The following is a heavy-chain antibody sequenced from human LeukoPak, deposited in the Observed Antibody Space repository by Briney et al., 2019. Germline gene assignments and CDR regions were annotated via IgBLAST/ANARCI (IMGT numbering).Heavy chain of an antibody. Sequence: PGGSLTLSCAASGFTFSSYAMSWVRQAPGKGLELVSSISGSGGTTHYADSVRGRFTISRDNSKNTLYLRMNSLRAEDTAIYYCATGYIGAAGLDYWGQGTLVTVSS. J-gene: IGHJ4*02. V-gene: IGHV3-23*01. CDR1: GFTFSSYA. D-gene: IGHD6-13*01. CDR3: ATGYIGAAGLDY. CDR2: ISGSGGTT.